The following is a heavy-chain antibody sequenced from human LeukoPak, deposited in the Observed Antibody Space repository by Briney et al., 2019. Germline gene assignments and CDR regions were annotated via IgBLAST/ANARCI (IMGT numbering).Heavy chain of an antibody. CDR3: ARGGLTIAEATTSWYLDY. CDR1: GFTFSTYG. J-gene: IGHJ4*02. Sequence: GGSLRLSCAASGFTFSTYGMHWVRQAPGKGLEWVALTWYEGGNTNYAHSVKGRFTISRDNSKNTLYLQMNSLRGEDTAVYLCARGGLTIAEATTSWYLDYWGRGALLTVSS. V-gene: IGHV3-33*01. CDR2: TWYEGGNT. D-gene: IGHD1-26*01.